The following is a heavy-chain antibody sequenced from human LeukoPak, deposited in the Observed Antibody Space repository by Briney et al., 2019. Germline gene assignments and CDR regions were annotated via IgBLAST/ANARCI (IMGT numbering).Heavy chain of an antibody. CDR2: IYYSGST. V-gene: IGHV4-59*01. CDR3: ARACSSTSCSRGAFDI. D-gene: IGHD2-2*01. CDR1: GGSISSYY. J-gene: IGHJ3*02. Sequence: SETLSLTCTVSGGSISSYYWSWIRQPPGKGLEWIGYIYYSGSTNYNPSLKSRVTISVDTSKNQFSLKLSSVTAADTAVYYCARACSSTSCSRGAFDIWGQGTMVTVSS.